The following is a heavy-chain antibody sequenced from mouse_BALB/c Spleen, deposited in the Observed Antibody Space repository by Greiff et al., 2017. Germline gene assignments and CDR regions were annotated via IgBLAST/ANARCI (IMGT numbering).Heavy chain of an antibody. J-gene: IGHJ4*01. CDR1: GFNIKDTY. CDR2: IDPANGNT. CDR3: ARPRYDGCAMDY. Sequence: VQLQQSGAELVKPGASVKLSCTASGFNIKDTYMHWVKQRPEQGLEWIGRIDPANGNTKYDPKFQGKATITADTSTNTAYLQLSSLTSEDTAVYYCARPRYDGCAMDYWGQGTSVTVSS. V-gene: IGHV14-3*02. D-gene: IGHD2-12*01.